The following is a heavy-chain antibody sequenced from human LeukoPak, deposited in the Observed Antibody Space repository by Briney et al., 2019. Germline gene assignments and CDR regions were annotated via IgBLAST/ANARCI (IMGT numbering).Heavy chain of an antibody. CDR3: ARITMIVVVITEFDY. CDR1: GFTFSSYG. Sequence: GGTLRLSCAASGFTFSSYGMSWVRQAPGKGLEWVSAISGSGGSTYYADSVKGRFTISRDNSKNTLYLQMNSLRAEDTAVYYCARITMIVVVITEFDYWGQGTLVTVSS. CDR2: ISGSGGST. D-gene: IGHD3-22*01. J-gene: IGHJ4*02. V-gene: IGHV3-23*01.